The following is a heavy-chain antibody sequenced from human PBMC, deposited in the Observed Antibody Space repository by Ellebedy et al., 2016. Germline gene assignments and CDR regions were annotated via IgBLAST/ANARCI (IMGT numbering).Heavy chain of an antibody. V-gene: IGHV1-18*01. CDR2: ISAYNDNA. CDR1: SDTFTTYG. CDR3: ARDPGPFGNGAYSPY. J-gene: IGHJ4*02. D-gene: IGHD4/OR15-4a*01. Sequence: ASVKVSXKASSDTFTTYGITWVRQAPGQGLEWMGWISAYNDNAKYAQNLQDRVTMTTDTSTSTAYMELRSLRSDDTAMYYCARDPGPFGNGAYSPYWGQGTLVTVSS.